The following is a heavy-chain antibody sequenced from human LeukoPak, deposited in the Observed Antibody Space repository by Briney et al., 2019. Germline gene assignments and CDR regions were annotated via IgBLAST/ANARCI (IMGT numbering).Heavy chain of an antibody. CDR3: ARESGYHGSGFDP. CDR1: GFTFSNYW. D-gene: IGHD3-10*01. V-gene: IGHV3-74*01. CDR2: INTDGSSA. Sequence: PGGSLRLSCAASGFTFSNYWMHWVRQAPGKGLVWVSRINTDGSSADYADSVKGRFTISRDNAKNTLYLQMNSLRDEDTAVYYCARESGYHGSGFDPWGQGTLVTVSS. J-gene: IGHJ5*02.